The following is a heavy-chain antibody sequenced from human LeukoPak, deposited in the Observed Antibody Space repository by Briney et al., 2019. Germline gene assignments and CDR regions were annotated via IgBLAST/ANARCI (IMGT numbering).Heavy chain of an antibody. J-gene: IGHJ4*02. Sequence: ASVKVSCKASGYTFTGYYIHWLRQAPGQGLEWMGWISPKSGVTNSAQKFQCRVTMTRDTSVSTAYMELSSLRSDDTAVYYCARDGEYGTGSYYRGCFDYWGQGTLVTVSS. CDR1: GYTFTGYY. V-gene: IGHV1-2*02. CDR2: ISPKSGVT. CDR3: ARDGEYGTGSYYRGCFDY. D-gene: IGHD3-10*01.